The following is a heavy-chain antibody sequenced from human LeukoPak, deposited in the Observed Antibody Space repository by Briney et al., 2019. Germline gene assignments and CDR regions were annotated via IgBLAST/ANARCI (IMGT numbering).Heavy chain of an antibody. CDR3: ARDLSYYDSSGYSEVYYFDY. V-gene: IGHV3-21*01. D-gene: IGHD3-22*01. J-gene: IGHJ4*02. Sequence: PGRSVRLSCAASGFSFSSYGMHWVRQAPGKGLEWVSSISSSSSYIYYADSVKGRFTISRDNAKNSLYLQMNSLRAEDTAVYYCARDLSYYDSSGYSEVYYFDYWGQGTLVTVSS. CDR1: GFSFSSYG. CDR2: ISSSSSYI.